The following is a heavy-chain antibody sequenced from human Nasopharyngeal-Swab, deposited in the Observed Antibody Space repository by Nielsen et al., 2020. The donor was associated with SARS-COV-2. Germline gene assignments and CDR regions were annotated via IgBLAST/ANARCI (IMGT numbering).Heavy chain of an antibody. V-gene: IGHV4-59*01. Sequence: WIRQSPGKGLEWIGYIYYSGSTNYNPSLKSRVTISVDTSKNQFSLKLSSVTAADTAVYYCARGTTIFGVVITPFDYWGQGTLVTVSS. CDR3: ARGTTIFGVVITPFDY. CDR2: IYYSGST. D-gene: IGHD3-3*01. J-gene: IGHJ4*02.